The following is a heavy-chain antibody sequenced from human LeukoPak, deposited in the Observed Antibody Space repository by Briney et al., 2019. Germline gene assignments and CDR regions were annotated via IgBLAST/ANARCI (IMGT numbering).Heavy chain of an antibody. CDR2: IYPGGSDT. Sequence: GESLKISCKGSGYSFTYYWVVWVRQMPGKGLEWMGVIYPGGSDTRYSPSFQGQVTISADKSITTAYLQWSSLKASDTAMYYCARILQPAERGALDIWGQGTMVTVSS. CDR1: GYSFTYYW. D-gene: IGHD2-2*01. J-gene: IGHJ3*02. V-gene: IGHV5-51*01. CDR3: ARILQPAERGALDI.